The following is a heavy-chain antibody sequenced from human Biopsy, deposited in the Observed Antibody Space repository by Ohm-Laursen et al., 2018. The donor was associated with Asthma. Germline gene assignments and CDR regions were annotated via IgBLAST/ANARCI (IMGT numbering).Heavy chain of an antibody. V-gene: IGHV1-3*01. CDR3: ARTYYDFLTGQVNDAFAL. CDR1: GGTFIHFA. D-gene: IGHD3-9*01. CDR2: INAGDGNT. J-gene: IGHJ3*01. Sequence: SVKVSCKASGGTFIHFAIHWVRQAPGQRLEWMGWINAGDGNTKYSQKFQGRVTITRDTSASTAYMDLRSLRSEDTAMYYCARTYYDFLTGQVNDAFALWGQGTMVTVSS.